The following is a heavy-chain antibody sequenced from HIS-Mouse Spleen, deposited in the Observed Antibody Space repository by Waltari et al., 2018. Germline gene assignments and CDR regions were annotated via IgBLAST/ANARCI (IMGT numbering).Heavy chain of an antibody. Sequence: QVQLVESGGGVVQPGRSLSLSCAASGFTFSSYRLHWVRQAPGKGLEWVAVISYDGSNKYYADSVKGRFTISRDNSKNTLYLQMNSLRAEDTAVYYCAKASSGWLDYWGQGTLVTVSS. J-gene: IGHJ4*02. CDR2: ISYDGSNK. CDR1: GFTFSSYR. D-gene: IGHD6-19*01. V-gene: IGHV3-30*18. CDR3: AKASSGWLDY.